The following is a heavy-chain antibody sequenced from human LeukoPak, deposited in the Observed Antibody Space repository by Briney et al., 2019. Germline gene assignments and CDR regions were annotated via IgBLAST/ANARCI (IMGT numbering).Heavy chain of an antibody. Sequence: SGTLSLTCTVSGGSISSGSYYWSWIRQPAGKGLEWIGRVYTSGSTNYNPSLKSRVTISVDTSKIQFSLKLSSVTAADTAVYYCARELAAAIFYWGQGTLVTVSS. CDR3: ARELAAAIFY. CDR1: GGSISSGSYY. J-gene: IGHJ4*02. D-gene: IGHD6-13*01. V-gene: IGHV4-61*02. CDR2: VYTSGST.